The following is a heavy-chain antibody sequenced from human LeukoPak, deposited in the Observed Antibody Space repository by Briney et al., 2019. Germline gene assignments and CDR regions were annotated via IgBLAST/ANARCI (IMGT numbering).Heavy chain of an antibody. CDR1: GYTLTELS. D-gene: IGHD3-3*01. CDR3: ATDKPSGGIWSGYYFVRRAFDI. Sequence: ASVKVSCKVSGYTLTELSMHWVRQAPGKGLEWMGGFDPEDGETIYAQKFQGRVTMTEDTSTDTAYMELRSLRSEDTAVYYCATDKPSGGIWSGYYFVRRAFDIWGQGTMVTVSS. J-gene: IGHJ3*02. V-gene: IGHV1-24*01. CDR2: FDPEDGET.